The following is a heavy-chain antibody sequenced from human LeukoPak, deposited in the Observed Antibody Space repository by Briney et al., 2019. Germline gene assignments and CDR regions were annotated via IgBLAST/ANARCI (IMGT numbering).Heavy chain of an antibody. J-gene: IGHJ4*02. Sequence: GGSLRLSCAASGFTFSTYAMQWVRQAPGKGLEWVAVISYDGSNEYYADSVKGRFTISRDNSKNTLYLQMNSLKAEDTAVYHCAREAPYYFDYWGQGTLVTVSS. V-gene: IGHV3-30*01. CDR3: AREAPYYFDY. CDR2: ISYDGSNE. CDR1: GFTFSTYA.